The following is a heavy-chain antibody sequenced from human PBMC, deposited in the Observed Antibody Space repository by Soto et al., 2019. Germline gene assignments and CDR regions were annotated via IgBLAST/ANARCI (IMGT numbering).Heavy chain of an antibody. V-gene: IGHV1-69*01. Sequence: QVQLVQSGAEVKKPGSSVKVSCKASGGTFSSYAISWVRQAPGQGLEWMGGIIPIFGTANYAQKFQGRVTITADESTSTAYMELSSLRSEDTAVYYCARGSYDSSGYYYYYYYYGMDVWGQGTTVTVSS. CDR2: IIPIFGTA. CDR1: GGTFSSYA. CDR3: ARGSYDSSGYYYYYYYYGMDV. J-gene: IGHJ6*02. D-gene: IGHD3-22*01.